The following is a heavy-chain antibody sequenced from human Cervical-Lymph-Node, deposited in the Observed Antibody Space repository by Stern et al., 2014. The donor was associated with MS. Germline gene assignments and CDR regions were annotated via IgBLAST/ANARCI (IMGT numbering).Heavy chain of an antibody. D-gene: IGHD1-1*01. Sequence: EEQLVESGGGVIQPGGSLRLSCTASGFTVSRDYLTWVRQAPGKGLEWVSLITNVGSTFYTDSVKGRCTISRDDSKNTVYLHMTSLRAEDTAMYYCARDTSSPERSDWWGQGTLVTVSS. J-gene: IGHJ4*02. V-gene: IGHV3-53*01. CDR1: GFTVSRDY. CDR3: ARDTSSPERSDW. CDR2: ITNVGST.